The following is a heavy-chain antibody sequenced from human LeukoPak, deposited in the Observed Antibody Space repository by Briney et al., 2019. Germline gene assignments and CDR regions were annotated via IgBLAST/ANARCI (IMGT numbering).Heavy chain of an antibody. Sequence: GGSLRLSCAASGFTFSSYSMHWVRQAPGKGLEWVAVIWYDGSNKYYADSVKGRFTISRDNSKNTLYLQMNSLRAEDTAVYYCARGGSGYSVDSWGQGTLVTVSS. V-gene: IGHV3-33*01. CDR3: ARGGSGYSVDS. CDR1: GFTFSSYS. D-gene: IGHD5-12*01. J-gene: IGHJ4*02. CDR2: IWYDGSNK.